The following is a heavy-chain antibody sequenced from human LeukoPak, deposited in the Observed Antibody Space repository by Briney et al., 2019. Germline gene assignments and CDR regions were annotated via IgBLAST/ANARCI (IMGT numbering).Heavy chain of an antibody. J-gene: IGHJ4*02. CDR1: GFTFSSYA. D-gene: IGHD1-1*01. V-gene: IGHV3-30*04. Sequence: GRSLRLSCAASGFTFSSYAMHWVRQAPGKGLEWVAVISYDGSNKYYADSVKGRFTISRDNSKNTLYLQMNSLRAEDTAVYYCARALPRYRERGSFDYWGQGTLVTVSS. CDR2: ISYDGSNK. CDR3: ARALPRYRERGSFDY.